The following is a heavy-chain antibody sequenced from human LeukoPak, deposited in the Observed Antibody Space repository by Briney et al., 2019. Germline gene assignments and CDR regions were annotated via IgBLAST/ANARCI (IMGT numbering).Heavy chain of an antibody. CDR2: IGSSGRTI. J-gene: IGHJ4*02. CDR1: GFTFSGYA. V-gene: IGHV3-48*03. Sequence: GGSLRLSCAASGFTFSGYAMNWVRQAPGKGLEWVSNIGSSGRTIFYADSVKGRFTISRDNAKNSLYLQMNSLRVEDTAVYYCASRRDYWGQGTLVTVSS. CDR3: ASRRDY.